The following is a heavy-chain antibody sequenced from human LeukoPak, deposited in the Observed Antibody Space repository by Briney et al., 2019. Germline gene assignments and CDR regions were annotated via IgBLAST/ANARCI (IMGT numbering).Heavy chain of an antibody. CDR3: ARGGYCSSTSCYRYWFDP. Sequence: SETLSLTCAVYGGSFSGYYWSWIRQPPGKGLEWIGEINHSRSTNYNPSLKSRVTISVDTSKNQFSLKLSSVTAADTAVYYCARGGYCSSTSCYRYWFDPWGQGTLVTVSS. CDR1: GGSFSGYY. D-gene: IGHD2-2*01. CDR2: INHSRST. J-gene: IGHJ5*02. V-gene: IGHV4-34*01.